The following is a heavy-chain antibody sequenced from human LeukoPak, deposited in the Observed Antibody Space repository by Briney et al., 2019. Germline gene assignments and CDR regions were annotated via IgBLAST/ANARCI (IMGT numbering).Heavy chain of an antibody. V-gene: IGHV3-30*19. CDR3: ARDLLSPVIAAAAFDY. J-gene: IGHJ4*02. Sequence: GGSLRLSCAASGFTFSSYGMHWVRQAPGKGLEWVAVIWYDGSNKYYADSVKGRFTISRDNSKNTLYLQMNSLRAEDTAVYYCARDLLSPVIAAAAFDYWGQGTLVTVSS. CDR2: IWYDGSNK. D-gene: IGHD6-13*01. CDR1: GFTFSSYG.